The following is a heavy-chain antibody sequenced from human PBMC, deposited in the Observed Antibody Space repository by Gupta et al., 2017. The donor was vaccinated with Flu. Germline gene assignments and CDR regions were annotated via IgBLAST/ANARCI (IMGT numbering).Heavy chain of an antibody. D-gene: IGHD3-3*01. V-gene: IGHV1-69*01. J-gene: IGHJ4*02. CDR3: AVWRGVAKSYFWSGPFYF. CDR2: IIPMFGAA. Sequence: VRQAPGQGPEWMGAIIPMFGAAKYAQQFQGRVTITADEFTSTAYMELPSLSSDDAAIYYCAVWRGVAKSYFWSGPFYFWGQGTLITVSS.